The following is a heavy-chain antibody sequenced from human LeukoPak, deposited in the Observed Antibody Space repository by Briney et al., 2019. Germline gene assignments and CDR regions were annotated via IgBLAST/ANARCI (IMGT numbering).Heavy chain of an antibody. CDR3: AKTGNQLTPGAFDI. CDR1: GLTLSSYA. CDR2: ISASGGRT. J-gene: IGHJ3*02. V-gene: IGHV3-23*01. D-gene: IGHD4-23*01. Sequence: GGSLRLSCAASGLTLSSYAMSWARQAPAKGLAWVSAISASGGRTYYPDSAKGRFTISRDNSKTTLYLQMNRQRAEDTAVYYCAKTGNQLTPGAFDIWGQGTMVTVSS.